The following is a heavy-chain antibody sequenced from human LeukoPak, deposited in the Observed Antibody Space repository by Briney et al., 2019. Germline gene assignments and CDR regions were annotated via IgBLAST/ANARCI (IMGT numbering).Heavy chain of an antibody. V-gene: IGHV4-4*07. D-gene: IGHD3-10*01. CDR3: AREAVHYGSGSHDY. CDR1: GGSISSYY. CDR2: MHSSGST. J-gene: IGHJ4*02. Sequence: PSETLSLTCTVSGGSISSYYWSWIRQPAGKGLEWIGRMHSSGSTNYNPSIKSRVTMSLDTSKNQFSLKVDSGTAADTAMYYCAREAVHYGSGSHDYWGQGTLVAVSS.